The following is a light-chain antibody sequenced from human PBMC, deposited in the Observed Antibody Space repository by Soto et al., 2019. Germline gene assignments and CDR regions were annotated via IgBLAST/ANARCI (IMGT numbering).Light chain of an antibody. Sequence: EIVLPQSPATLSLSPGGRATLSCRASQSVSLSLAWYQQKPGQAPRLLIYDASKRASGIPARFSGSGSGTDFTLTISSLEPEDFAVYYCQQRSNWPLTFGQGTRLEIK. CDR2: DAS. J-gene: IGKJ5*01. CDR3: QQRSNWPLT. V-gene: IGKV3-11*01. CDR1: QSVSLS.